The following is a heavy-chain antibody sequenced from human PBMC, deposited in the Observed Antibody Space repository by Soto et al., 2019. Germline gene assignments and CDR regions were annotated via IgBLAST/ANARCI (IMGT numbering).Heavy chain of an antibody. CDR3: ARSVAIPGAHIDY. D-gene: IGHD2-8*02. CDR1: VGSISGSY. V-gene: IGHV4-59*01. Sequence: SETLSLTCSVSVGSISGSYWSWIRQSPGKGLEWLGYVYYTGSTNYSPSLRSRVSISVDTSKNEFSLRLSSVTAADTAVYFCARSVAIPGAHIDYWGQGTQVTVSS. CDR2: VYYTGST. J-gene: IGHJ4*02.